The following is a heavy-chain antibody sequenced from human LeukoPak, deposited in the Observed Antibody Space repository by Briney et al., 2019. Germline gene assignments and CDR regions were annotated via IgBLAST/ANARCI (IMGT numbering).Heavy chain of an antibody. CDR3: AKRSSSDWYFDY. V-gene: IGHV3-9*01. D-gene: IGHD6-19*01. CDR2: ISWNSGSI. CDR1: GFTFDDYA. Sequence: PGGSLRLSCAASGFTFDDYAMHWVRQVPGKGLEWVSGISWNSGSIGYADSVKGRFTISRDNAKRSLYLQMNSLRAEDTALYYCAKRSSSDWYFDYWGQGTLVTVSS. J-gene: IGHJ4*02.